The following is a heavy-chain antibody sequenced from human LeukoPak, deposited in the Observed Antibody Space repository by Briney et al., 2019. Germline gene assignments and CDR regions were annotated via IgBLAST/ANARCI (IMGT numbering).Heavy chain of an antibody. Sequence: GGSLRLSCAASGFTFSSSAMSWVRQAPGKGLEWVSNVSGSGRGENTYYADSVKGRFTISRDNSKNTLILQMNSLRAEDTAIYYCATYRQVLLPFESWGQGTLVTVSS. D-gene: IGHD2-8*02. J-gene: IGHJ4*02. CDR2: VSGSGRGENT. CDR1: GFTFSSSA. V-gene: IGHV3-23*01. CDR3: ATYRQVLLPFES.